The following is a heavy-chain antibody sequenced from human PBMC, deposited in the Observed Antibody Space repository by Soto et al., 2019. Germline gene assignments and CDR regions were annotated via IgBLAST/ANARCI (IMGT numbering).Heavy chain of an antibody. CDR1: GDSFSINSAT. D-gene: IGHD2-8*01. J-gene: IGHJ4*02. CDR2: TYYRSKWYN. V-gene: IGHV6-1*01. CDR3: ARDRYANSYFDY. Sequence: SQTLSLTCAISGDSFSINSATWNWIRQSPSRGLEWLGRTYYRSKWYNDYAVSVKSRITINPDTSKNQISLQLNSVTPEDTAMYYCARDRYANSYFDYWGQGTLVTVSS.